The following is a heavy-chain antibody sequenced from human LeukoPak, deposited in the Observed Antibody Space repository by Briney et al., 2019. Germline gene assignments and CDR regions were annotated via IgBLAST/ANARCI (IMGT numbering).Heavy chain of an antibody. D-gene: IGHD2-8*02. CDR2: TRTKTNSYTT. J-gene: IGHJ3*02. V-gene: IGHV3-72*01. CDR1: GFIFSDHY. Sequence: PGGSLRLSCAASGFIFSDHYMDWVRQAPGKGLEWVGRTRTKTNSYTTEYAASVKGRFTISRDDSKNSLYLQMNSLKTEDTAVYYCARSYSARCTGCNAFDIWGQGTMVTVSS. CDR3: ARSYSARCTGCNAFDI.